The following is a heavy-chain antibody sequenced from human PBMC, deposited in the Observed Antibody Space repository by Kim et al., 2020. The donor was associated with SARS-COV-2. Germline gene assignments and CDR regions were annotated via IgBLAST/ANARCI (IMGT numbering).Heavy chain of an antibody. D-gene: IGHD3-3*01. CDR3: ARGRAGVVPSPILGLGPYYYYYAMDV. J-gene: IGHJ6*02. Sequence: SETLSLTCAVYGGSFSAYSWIWIRQAPGKGLEWIWEVNNSGITKYHPALKSRVTISVDTSKNQFSLKLPSVTAADTAVFYCARGRAGVVPSPILGLGPYYYYYAMDVWGQGTTVTVS. V-gene: IGHV4-34*01. CDR2: VNNSGIT. CDR1: GGSFSAYS.